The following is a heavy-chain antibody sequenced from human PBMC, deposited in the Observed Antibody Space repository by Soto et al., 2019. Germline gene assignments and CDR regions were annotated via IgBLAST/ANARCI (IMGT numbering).Heavy chain of an antibody. V-gene: IGHV4-34*01. D-gene: IGHD6-13*01. CDR2: INHSGST. CDR3: ARVRVAAAGTRYYYYYGMDV. J-gene: IGHJ6*02. CDR1: GGSFSGYY. Sequence: SETLSLTCAVYGGSFSGYYWCWIRQPPGKGLEWIGEINHSGSTNYNPSLKSRVTISVDTSKNQFSLKLSSVTAADTAVYYCARVRVAAAGTRYYYYYGMDVWGQGTTVTVSS.